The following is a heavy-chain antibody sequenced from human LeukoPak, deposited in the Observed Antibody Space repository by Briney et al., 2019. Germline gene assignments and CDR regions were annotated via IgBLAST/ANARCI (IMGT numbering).Heavy chain of an antibody. J-gene: IGHJ3*02. D-gene: IGHD2-15*01. V-gene: IGHV1-8*01. CDR3: ATDEVVVAANDAAFDI. CDR1: GYTFTSYD. Sequence: ASVKVSCKASGYTFTSYDINWVRQATGQGLEWMGWMNPNSGNTGYAQKFQGRVTMTRNTSISTAYMELSSLRSEDTAVYYCATDEVVVAANDAAFDIWGQGTMVTVSS. CDR2: MNPNSGNT.